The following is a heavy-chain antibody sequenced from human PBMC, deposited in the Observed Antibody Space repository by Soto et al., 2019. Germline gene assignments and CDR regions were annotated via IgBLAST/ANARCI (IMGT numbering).Heavy chain of an antibody. CDR1: GYSFISYW. CDR3: ARSPLADGSWNFDY. D-gene: IGHD3-10*01. J-gene: IGHJ4*02. V-gene: IGHV5-51*01. CDR2: IYPGDSDT. Sequence: GESLTISCKGSGYSFISYWIGWVRQMPGKGLEWMGIIYPGDSDTRYSPSFQGQVTISADKSISTAYLQWSSLKASDTAMYYCARSPLADGSWNFDYWGQGTLVTVSS.